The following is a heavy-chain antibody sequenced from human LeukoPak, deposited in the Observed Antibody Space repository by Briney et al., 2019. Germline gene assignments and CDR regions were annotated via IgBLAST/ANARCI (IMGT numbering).Heavy chain of an antibody. CDR2: ISSSSSSYI. D-gene: IGHD6-19*01. Sequence: GGSLRLSCAASGFTFSSYSMNWVRQAPGKGLEWVSSISSSSSSYIYYADSVKGRFTISRDNAKNSLYLQMNSLRAEDTAVYYCARDRRMWQWLVSYFDYWGQGTLVTVSS. CDR1: GFTFSSYS. J-gene: IGHJ4*02. CDR3: ARDRRMWQWLVSYFDY. V-gene: IGHV3-21*01.